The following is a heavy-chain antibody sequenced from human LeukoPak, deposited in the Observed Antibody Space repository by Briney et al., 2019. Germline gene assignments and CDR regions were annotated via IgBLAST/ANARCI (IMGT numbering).Heavy chain of an antibody. Sequence: GGSLRLSCAASGFTFSSYYMHWVRQAPGQGLEWVGIINPSGGSTTYAQNFQGRVTMTRDTSTSTVYMELSSLRSEDTAVYYCARVLLHTYGYIDYWGQGTLVTVSS. J-gene: IGHJ4*02. CDR3: ARVLLHTYGYIDY. CDR2: INPSGGST. D-gene: IGHD5-18*01. CDR1: GFTFSSYY. V-gene: IGHV1-46*01.